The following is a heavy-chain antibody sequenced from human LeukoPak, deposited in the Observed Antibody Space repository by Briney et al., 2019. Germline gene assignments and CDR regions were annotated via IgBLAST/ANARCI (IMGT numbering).Heavy chain of an antibody. CDR2: ISGSGGST. V-gene: IGHV3-23*01. CDR1: GFTFSNAW. D-gene: IGHD3-9*01. Sequence: GGSLRLSCAASGFTFSNAWMSWVRQAPGKGLEWVSAISGSGGSTYYADSVKGRFTISRDNSKNTLYLQMNSLRAEDTAVYYCAKAYYDILTGYSPPFFWGQGTLVTVSS. CDR3: AKAYYDILTGYSPPFF. J-gene: IGHJ4*02.